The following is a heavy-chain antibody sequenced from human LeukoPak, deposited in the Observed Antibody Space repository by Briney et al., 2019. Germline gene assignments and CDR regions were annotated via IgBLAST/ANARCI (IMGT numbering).Heavy chain of an antibody. CDR3: ARDTSGSWGWTDY. CDR1: GGSISSSSYY. J-gene: IGHJ4*02. V-gene: IGHV4-39*07. Sequence: SETLSLTCTVSGGSISSSSYYWGWIRQPPGKGLEWIGSIYYSGSTYYNPSLKSRVTISVDTSKNQFSLKLSSVTAADTAVYYCARDTSGSWGWTDYWGQGTLVTVSS. CDR2: IYYSGST. D-gene: IGHD1-26*01.